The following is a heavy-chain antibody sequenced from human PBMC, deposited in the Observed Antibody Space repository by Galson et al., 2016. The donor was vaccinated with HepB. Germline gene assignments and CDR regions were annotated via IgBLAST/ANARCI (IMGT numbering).Heavy chain of an antibody. J-gene: IGHJ4*02. CDR3: AKTPRIFRYFDWISGLDY. CDR1: XXTFSSYG. CDR2: ISYDGSNE. Sequence: RLSXAASXXTFSSYGXHWVRXAPGKGLEXXXVISYDGSNEYYGDSVKGRFTISRDNSKSTLYLQMNNVTTEDTAVYYCAKTPRIFRYFDWISGLDYWGQXXXV. D-gene: IGHD3-9*01. V-gene: IGHV3-30*18.